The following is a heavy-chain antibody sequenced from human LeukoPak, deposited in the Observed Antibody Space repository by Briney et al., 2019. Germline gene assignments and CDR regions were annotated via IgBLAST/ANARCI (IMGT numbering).Heavy chain of an antibody. CDR1: GFSFSSSW. CDR3: ARDNPPDY. Sequence: GGSLRLSCAASGFSFSSSWMSWVRPAPGKGLEWVANIKQDGSEKYYVGSVKGRFTISRDNAKNSLYLQMDSLRAEDTALYYCARDNPPDYWGQGTLVTVSS. J-gene: IGHJ4*02. CDR2: IKQDGSEK. V-gene: IGHV3-7*03.